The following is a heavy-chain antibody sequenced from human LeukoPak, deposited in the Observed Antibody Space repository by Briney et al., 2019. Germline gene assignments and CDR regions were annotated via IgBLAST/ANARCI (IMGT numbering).Heavy chain of an antibody. CDR3: ARMGTDFWSGPYF. V-gene: IGHV4-38-2*01. Sequence: SETLSLTCAVSGYSLSTGYYWGWIRPPPGKGLEWITNLHHTGSAYYTPSLNSRVTVSVDTSKNQFSLKLSSVTAADTAVYYCARMGTDFWSGPYFWGQGTLVTGSS. J-gene: IGHJ4*02. CDR1: GYSLSTGYY. CDR2: LHHTGSA. D-gene: IGHD3-3*01.